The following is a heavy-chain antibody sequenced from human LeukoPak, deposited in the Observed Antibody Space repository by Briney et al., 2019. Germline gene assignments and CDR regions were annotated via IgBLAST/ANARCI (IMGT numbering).Heavy chain of an antibody. CDR3: ARVAQSGTSAYYYDSSGYYYFDY. Sequence: PSQTLSLTCAVSGGSLSSGGYSWSWIRQPPGKGLEWIGYIYHSGSTYYNPSLKSRVTISVDRSKNQFSLKLSSVTAADTAVYYCARVAQSGTSAYYYDSSGYYYFDYWGQGTLVTVSS. CDR2: IYHSGST. CDR1: GGSLSSGGYS. V-gene: IGHV4-30-2*01. J-gene: IGHJ4*02. D-gene: IGHD3-22*01.